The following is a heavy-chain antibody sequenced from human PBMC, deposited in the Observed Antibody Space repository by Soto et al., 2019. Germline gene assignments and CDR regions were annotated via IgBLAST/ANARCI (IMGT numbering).Heavy chain of an antibody. CDR1: GFTFSTYA. D-gene: IGHD3-22*01. Sequence: EVQLLESGGGLVQPGGSLRLSCAASGFTFSTYAMNWVRQAPGKGLEWVSAIDRGGLSTYYADSVKGRFTISRDNSKNTVYLQMNNLRTEDTAVYYCATDPRGVTMIEYWGQGTLVTVSS. CDR3: ATDPRGVTMIEY. V-gene: IGHV3-23*01. J-gene: IGHJ4*02. CDR2: IDRGGLST.